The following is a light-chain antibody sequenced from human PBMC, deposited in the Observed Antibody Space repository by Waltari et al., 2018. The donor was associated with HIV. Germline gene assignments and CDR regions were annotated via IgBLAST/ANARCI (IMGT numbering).Light chain of an antibody. Sequence: QSVLTQPPSVSEAPRQRVTISCSGSSSNIGNNAVNWYQKLPGKAPKLLIYYDDLLPSGVSDRFSGSNSGTSSSLAISGLQSEDEADYYCAAAWDDSLNGPVFGGGTKLTVL. J-gene: IGLJ2*01. CDR3: AAAWDDSLNGPV. CDR1: SSNIGNNA. CDR2: YDD. V-gene: IGLV1-36*01.